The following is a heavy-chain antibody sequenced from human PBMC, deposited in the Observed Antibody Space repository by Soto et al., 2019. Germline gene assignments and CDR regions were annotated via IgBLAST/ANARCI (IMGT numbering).Heavy chain of an antibody. J-gene: IGHJ4*02. CDR3: TTDSDDDSSGYYYYFDY. D-gene: IGHD3-22*01. Sequence: GSLRLSCAASGFTFSNAWMSWVRQAPGKGLEWVGRIKSKTDGGTTDYAAPVKGRFTISRDDSKNTLYLQMNSLKTEDTAVYYCTTDSDDDSSGYYYYFDYWGQGTLVTVSS. CDR1: GFTFSNAW. V-gene: IGHV3-15*01. CDR2: IKSKTDGGTT.